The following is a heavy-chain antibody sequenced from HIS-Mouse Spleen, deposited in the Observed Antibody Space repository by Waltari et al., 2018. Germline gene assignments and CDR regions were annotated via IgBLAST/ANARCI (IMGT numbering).Heavy chain of an antibody. D-gene: IGHD7-27*01. CDR1: GFTFSSYS. V-gene: IGHV3-21*01. CDR3: ARRLLTGDAFDI. Sequence: EVQLVQSGGGLVKPGGSLRLSCAASGFTFSSYSMTWFRQAPGKGLEWVSSISSSSSYIYYADSVKGRFTISRDNAKNSLYLQMNSLRAEDTAVYYCARRLLTGDAFDIWGQGTMVTVSS. CDR2: ISSSSSYI. J-gene: IGHJ3*02.